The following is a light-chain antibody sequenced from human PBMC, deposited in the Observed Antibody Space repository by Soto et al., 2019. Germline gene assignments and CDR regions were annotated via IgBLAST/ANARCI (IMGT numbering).Light chain of an antibody. J-gene: IGLJ6*01. V-gene: IGLV1-40*01. Sequence: VLTQPPSVSGAPGQRVAISCTWSSSNIGAEDDVHWYQQLPGTAHKRLIYGDNNRPSGVPDRFSGSKSGTSASLAITGLKHEDEADYYCQSYDSSMTTFVFGTGSTGTV. CDR2: GDN. CDR3: QSYDSSMTTFV. CDR1: SSNIGAEDD.